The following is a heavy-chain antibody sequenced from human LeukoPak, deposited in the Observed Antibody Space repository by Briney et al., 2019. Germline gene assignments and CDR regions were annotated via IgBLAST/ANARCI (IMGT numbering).Heavy chain of an antibody. Sequence: GGSLRLSCAASGFTFSSYSMNWVRQAPGKGLEWVSYISSSSSTIYYADSVKGRFTISRDNSKNTLYLQMNSLRAEDTAVYYCAKDGSGTKGYYYYMDVWGKGTTVTVSS. V-gene: IGHV3-48*01. D-gene: IGHD3-10*01. J-gene: IGHJ6*03. CDR1: GFTFSSYS. CDR2: ISSSSSTI. CDR3: AKDGSGTKGYYYYMDV.